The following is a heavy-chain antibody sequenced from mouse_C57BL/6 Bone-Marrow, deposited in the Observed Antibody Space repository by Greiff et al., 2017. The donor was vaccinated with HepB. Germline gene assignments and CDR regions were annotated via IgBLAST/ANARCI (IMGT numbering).Heavy chain of an antibody. CDR3: ARRASGGAMDY. Sequence: EVQGVESGGGLVQPGESLKLPCESNEYEFPSNAMSWVRKIPEKRLELVAAINSDGGSTYYPDTMERRFIISRDNTKKTLYLQMSSLRSEDTALYYCARRASGGAMDYWGQGTSVTVSS. V-gene: IGHV5-2*01. CDR1: EYEFPSNA. CDR2: INSDGGST. J-gene: IGHJ4*01. D-gene: IGHD3-1*01.